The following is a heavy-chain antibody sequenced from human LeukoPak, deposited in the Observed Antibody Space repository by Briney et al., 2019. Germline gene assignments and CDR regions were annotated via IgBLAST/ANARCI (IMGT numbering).Heavy chain of an antibody. CDR3: SRSQFDY. V-gene: IGHV3-74*03. Sequence: GGSLRLSCEPSGFPFSSYWMLWVRQAPGKGLVWVSRISGDGTIKTYADFVRGRFIVSRDNTKNTLYLQMNSLKVEDTATYFCSRSQFDYWGQGVLVTVSS. J-gene: IGHJ4*02. CDR1: GFPFSSYW. CDR2: ISGDGTIK.